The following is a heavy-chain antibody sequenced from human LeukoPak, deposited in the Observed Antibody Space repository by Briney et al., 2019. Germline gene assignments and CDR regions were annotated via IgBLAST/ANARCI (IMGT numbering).Heavy chain of an antibody. CDR2: FDPEDGET. D-gene: IGHD3-10*01. CDR3: ATARFPFEV. CDR1: GYTLTELS. J-gene: IGHJ4*02. Sequence: ASVKVSCKVSGYTLTELSMHWVRQAPGKGLEWMGGFDPEDGETIYAQKFQGRVTMIEDTSTDTAYMELSSLRSEDTAVYYCATARFPFEVWGQGTLVTVSS. V-gene: IGHV1-24*01.